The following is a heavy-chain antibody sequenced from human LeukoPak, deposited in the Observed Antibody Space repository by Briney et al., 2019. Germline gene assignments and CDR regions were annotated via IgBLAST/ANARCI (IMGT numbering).Heavy chain of an antibody. D-gene: IGHD3-10*01. CDR2: ISGSGGST. CDR1: GFTFSSYA. CDR3: AKADMVRGFIITGGWDY. Sequence: GGSLRLSCAASGFTFSSYAMSWVRQAPGKGLEWVSAISGSGGSTYYADSVKGRFTISRDNSKNTLYLQMNSLRAEDTAVYYCAKADMVRGFIITGGWDYGGQGTLVTVSS. V-gene: IGHV3-23*01. J-gene: IGHJ4*02.